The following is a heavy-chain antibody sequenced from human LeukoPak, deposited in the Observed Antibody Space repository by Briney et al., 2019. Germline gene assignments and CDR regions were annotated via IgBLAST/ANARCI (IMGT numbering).Heavy chain of an antibody. CDR1: GGSIISSSYY. CDR3: IGHSSSWTGR. V-gene: IGHV4-39*01. J-gene: IGHJ4*02. D-gene: IGHD6-13*01. CDR2: IYYSGST. Sequence: SETLSLTCTVSGGSIISSSYYWGWIRQPPGKGLEWIGSIYYSGSTYYNPSLKSRVTISVDTSKNQFSLKLSSVTAADTAVYYYIGHSSSWTGRWGQGTLVTVSS.